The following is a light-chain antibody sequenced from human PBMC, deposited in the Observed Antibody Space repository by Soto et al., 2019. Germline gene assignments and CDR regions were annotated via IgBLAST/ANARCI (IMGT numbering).Light chain of an antibody. CDR1: QSVSNTY. CDR2: GAS. V-gene: IGKV3-20*01. J-gene: IGKJ5*01. Sequence: EIVLTQSPGTLSLSPGERATLSCRASQSVSNTYVAWYHQKPGQRPRLLIYGASGRATGISDRFSGSGSGTDFTLTINRLEPEDFGVYYCQQYRTSPITFGQGTRLDIK. CDR3: QQYRTSPIT.